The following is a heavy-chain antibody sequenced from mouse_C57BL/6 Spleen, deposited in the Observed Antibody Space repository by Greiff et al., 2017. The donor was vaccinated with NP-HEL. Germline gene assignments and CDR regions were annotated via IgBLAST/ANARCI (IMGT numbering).Heavy chain of an antibody. CDR3: AREGTGYFDY. CDR2: ISNGGGST. J-gene: IGHJ2*01. CDR1: GFTFSDYY. V-gene: IGHV5-12*01. Sequence: EVMLVESGGGLVQPGGSLKLSCAASGFTFSDYYMYWVRQTPEKRLEWVAYISNGGGSTYYPDTVKGRFTISRDNAKNTLYLQMSRLKSEDTAMYYCAREGTGYFDYWGQGTTLTVSS. D-gene: IGHD4-1*01.